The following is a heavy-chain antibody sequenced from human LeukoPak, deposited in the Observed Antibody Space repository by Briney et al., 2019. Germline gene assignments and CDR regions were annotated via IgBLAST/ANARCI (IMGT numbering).Heavy chain of an antibody. CDR1: GGTFSSYA. D-gene: IGHD2-2*01. CDR3: ARTSLGYCSSTSCSYYYYYMDV. V-gene: IGHV1-69*05. CDR2: IIPIFGTA. Sequence: SVKVSCKASGGTFSSYAISWVRQAPGQGLEWMGGIIPIFGTANYAQKFQGRVPITTDESTSTAYMELSSLRSEDTAVYYCARTSLGYCSSTSCSYYYYYMDVWGKGTTVTVSS. J-gene: IGHJ6*03.